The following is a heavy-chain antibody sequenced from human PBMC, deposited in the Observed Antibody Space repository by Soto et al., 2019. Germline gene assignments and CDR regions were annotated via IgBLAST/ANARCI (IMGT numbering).Heavy chain of an antibody. CDR1: GFNFGSYC. CDR2: ICYNGSTK. J-gene: IGHJ5*02. V-gene: IGHV3-33*01. Sequence: GGSHTLSSTASGFNFGSYCMHWVRQAPGKGLEWVAVICYNGSTKYYADSVKGRFTISRDNSKNSLYLQMNSLRAEDTAVYYCAGEADYVYWLDPWGQGTLVTVSS. CDR3: AGEADYVYWLDP. D-gene: IGHD4-17*01.